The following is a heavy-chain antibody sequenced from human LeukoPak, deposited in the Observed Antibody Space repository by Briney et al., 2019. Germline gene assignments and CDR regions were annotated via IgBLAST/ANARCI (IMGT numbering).Heavy chain of an antibody. CDR1: EFSVGSNY. CDR2: ISSSGSTI. D-gene: IGHD3-22*01. Sequence: GGSLRLSCAASEFSVGSNYMTWVRQAPGKGLEWVSYISSSGSTIYYADSVKGRFTISRDNAKNSLYLQMNSLRAEDTAVYYCATESYDSSGYDPLWGQGTLVTVSS. V-gene: IGHV3-48*03. J-gene: IGHJ4*02. CDR3: ATESYDSSGYDPL.